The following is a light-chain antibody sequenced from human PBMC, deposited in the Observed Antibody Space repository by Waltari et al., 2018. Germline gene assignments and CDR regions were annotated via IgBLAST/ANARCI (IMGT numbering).Light chain of an antibody. Sequence: EIVLTQSPGTLSLSPGERATLSCRASQSVGRALVWYQQKPGQAPRLLIYDTSTRAAGTPDRFSGSGFGTDFSLTIGRLEPEDFAVYYCQKYERLPATFGQGTKVEIK. V-gene: IGKV3-20*01. J-gene: IGKJ1*01. CDR1: QSVGRA. CDR3: QKYERLPAT. CDR2: DTS.